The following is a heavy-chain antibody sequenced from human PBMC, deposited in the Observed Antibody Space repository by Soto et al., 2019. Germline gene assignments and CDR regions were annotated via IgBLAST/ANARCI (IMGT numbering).Heavy chain of an antibody. D-gene: IGHD2-2*01. V-gene: IGHV3-73*01. CDR1: GFTFSGSA. J-gene: IGHJ2*01. CDR2: IRSKANSYAT. CDR3: TTNTHCSSTSCLYWYFDL. Sequence: PGGSLRLSCAASGFTFSGSAIHWVRQASGKGLEWVGRIRSKANSYATAYAASVKGRFTISRDDSKNTAYLQMNSLKTEDTAVYYCTTNTHCSSTSCLYWYFDLWGRGTLVT.